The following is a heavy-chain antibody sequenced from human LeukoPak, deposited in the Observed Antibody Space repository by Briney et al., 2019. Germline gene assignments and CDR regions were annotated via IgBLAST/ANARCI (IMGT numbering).Heavy chain of an antibody. J-gene: IGHJ5*02. CDR3: ATGAYDFWSGYPHWSDP. V-gene: IGHV4-59*01. D-gene: IGHD3-3*01. Sequence: SETLSLTCTVSGGSISNYYWSWIRQPPGKGLEWIGYIYYSGSTNYNPSLKSRVSISVDTSKNQFSLKLSSVTAADTAVYYCATGAYDFWSGYPHWSDPWGQGTLVTVSS. CDR1: GGSISNYY. CDR2: IYYSGST.